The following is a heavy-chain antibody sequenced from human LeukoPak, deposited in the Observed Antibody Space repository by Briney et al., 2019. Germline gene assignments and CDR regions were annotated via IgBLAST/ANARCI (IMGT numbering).Heavy chain of an antibody. CDR1: GFTFSSYS. V-gene: IGHV3-48*02. CDR2: ITRSSSTI. J-gene: IGHJ4*02. CDR3: VRDPDAVDY. Sequence: GGSLRLSCAASGFTFSSYSMNWVRQAPGKGLEWVSYITRSSSTIHYRDSVKGRFTISRDNAKNSLYLQMNSLRDEDTAVYYCVRDPDAVDYWGQGTLVTVSS.